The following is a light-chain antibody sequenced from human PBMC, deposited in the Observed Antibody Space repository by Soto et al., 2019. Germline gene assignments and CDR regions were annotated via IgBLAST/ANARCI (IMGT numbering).Light chain of an antibody. CDR1: QSVRSSF. Sequence: EIVVTQSPGTLSLSPGERATLSCRASQSVRSSFLAWYQQNPGQAPRLLIYGASSRATGIPDRFSGSGSGTAFTLTISRLEAEDFSVYYCQQYGSSPYTFGQGTKLEIK. CDR2: GAS. J-gene: IGKJ2*01. CDR3: QQYGSSPYT. V-gene: IGKV3-20*01.